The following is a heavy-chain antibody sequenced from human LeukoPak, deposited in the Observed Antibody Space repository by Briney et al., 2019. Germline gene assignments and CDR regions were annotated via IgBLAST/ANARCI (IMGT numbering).Heavy chain of an antibody. Sequence: GGSLRLSCAASGFTFSSYEMNWVRQAPGKGLEWVSYISSSGSTIYYADSVKGRFTISRDNAKNSLYLQMNSLRAEDTAVYYCARSRPAWVLWFDPWGQGTLVTVSS. V-gene: IGHV3-48*03. D-gene: IGHD1-26*01. CDR1: GFTFSSYE. CDR2: ISSSGSTI. CDR3: ARSRPAWVLWFDP. J-gene: IGHJ5*02.